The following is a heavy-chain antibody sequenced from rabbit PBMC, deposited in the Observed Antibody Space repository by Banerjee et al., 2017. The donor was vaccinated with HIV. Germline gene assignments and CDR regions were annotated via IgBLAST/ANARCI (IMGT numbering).Heavy chain of an antibody. J-gene: IGHJ4*01. CDR3: ARGGSSSGWAFNL. Sequence: QSLEESGGGLVKPGASLTLTCTASGFSFSNDYDMCWVRQAPGKGLEWIGCIYTGSSGSAYYASWANGRFTISKASSTTVTLQMTSLTAADTATYFCARGGSSSGWAFNLWGQGTLVTVS. CDR1: GFSFSNDYD. V-gene: IGHV1S40*01. CDR2: IYTGSSGSA. D-gene: IGHD4-1*01.